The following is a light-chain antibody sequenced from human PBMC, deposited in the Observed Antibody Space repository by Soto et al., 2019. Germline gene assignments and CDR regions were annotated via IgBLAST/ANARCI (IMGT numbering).Light chain of an antibody. CDR3: QQLNSYPPE. V-gene: IGKV1-9*01. CDR1: QAINRF. CDR2: AAT. J-gene: IGKJ1*01. Sequence: QLTQSPSSLSASIGDRVAITCRATQAINRFLAWYQQKPGAAPKLLIYAATTLQSGVPSRFRGGASGTEFTLTITGLQSDDFATNFCQQLNSYPPEFGQGTKVDIK.